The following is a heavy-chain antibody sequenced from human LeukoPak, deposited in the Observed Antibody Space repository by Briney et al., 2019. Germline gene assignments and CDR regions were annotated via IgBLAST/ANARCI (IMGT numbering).Heavy chain of an antibody. CDR2: IYHTGST. Sequence: GSLRLSCAASGFTFSSYAVSWIRQPPGKGLEWIANIYHTGSTNYNPSLSSRVTISIDTAKNQFSLKLTSVTAADTAVYYCARRGRNSSGWQDYLWGQGTLVTVSS. J-gene: IGHJ4*02. CDR1: GFTFSSYA. CDR3: ARRGRNSSGWQDYL. D-gene: IGHD6-25*01. V-gene: IGHV4-59*01.